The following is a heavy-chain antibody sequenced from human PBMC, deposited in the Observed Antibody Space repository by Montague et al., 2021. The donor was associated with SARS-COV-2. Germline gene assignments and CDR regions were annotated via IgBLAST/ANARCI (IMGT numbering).Heavy chain of an antibody. CDR1: GGSISSYY. D-gene: IGHD5-24*01. V-gene: IGHV4-59*01. CDR3: ARGGGGRDGYNP. Sequence: SETLSLTCTVSGGSISSYYWSWIRQPPGKGLEWIGYIYYSGSTNYNPSPKSRVTISVDTSKNQFSLKLSSVTAADTAVYYCARGGGGRDGYNPWGQGTLVTVSS. CDR2: IYYSGST. J-gene: IGHJ5*02.